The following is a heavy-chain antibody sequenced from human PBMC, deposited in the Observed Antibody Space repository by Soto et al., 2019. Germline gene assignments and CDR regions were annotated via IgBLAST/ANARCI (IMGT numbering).Heavy chain of an antibody. CDR3: ARITGRHLDY. J-gene: IGHJ4*02. V-gene: IGHV4-39*01. CDR1: SGSISVTNVF. Sequence: SETLSLTCTVSSGSISVTNVFWGWVRQPPGKGLEWIGNVDYSGTAYFSPSLATRVTFHVDTSKNQFSLTLYPVTAADTAVYYCARITGRHLDYWGQGILVTVSS. CDR2: VDYSGTA. D-gene: IGHD1-20*01.